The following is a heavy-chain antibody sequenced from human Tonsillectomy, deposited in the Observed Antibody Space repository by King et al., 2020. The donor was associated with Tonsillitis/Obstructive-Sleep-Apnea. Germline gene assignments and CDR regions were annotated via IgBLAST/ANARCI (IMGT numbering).Heavy chain of an antibody. CDR2: IFSNDEK. CDR1: GFSLSNARMG. V-gene: IGHV2-26*01. J-gene: IGHJ6*03. Sequence: VTLKESGPVLVKPTETLTLTCTVSGFSLSNARMGVSWIRHPPGKALEWLAHIFSNDEKSYSTALKSRLTISKDTSKSQVVLTMTNMDPVDTATYYCARTYSGSYFYYYYMDVWGKGTTVTVSS. D-gene: IGHD1-26*01. CDR3: ARTYSGSYFYYYYMDV.